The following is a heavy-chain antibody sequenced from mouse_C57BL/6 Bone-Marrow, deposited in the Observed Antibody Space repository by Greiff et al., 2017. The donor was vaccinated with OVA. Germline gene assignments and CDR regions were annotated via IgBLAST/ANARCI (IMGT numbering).Heavy chain of an antibody. J-gene: IGHJ3*01. V-gene: IGHV7-1*01. CDR1: GFTFSDFY. Sequence: EVNLVESGGGLVQSGRSLRLSCATSGFTFSDFYMEWVRQAPGKGLEWIAASRNKANDYTTEYSASVKGRFIVSRDTSQSILYLQMNALRAEDTAVYYCARGGGDWFAYWGQGTLVTVSA. CDR2: SRNKANDYTT. CDR3: ARGGGDWFAY.